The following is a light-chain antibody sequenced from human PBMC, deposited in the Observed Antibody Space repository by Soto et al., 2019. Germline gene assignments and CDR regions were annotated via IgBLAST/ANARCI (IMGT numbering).Light chain of an antibody. CDR3: CSYAGSSTWV. V-gene: IGLV2-23*01. CDR2: EGS. CDR1: SSDVGTYNL. Sequence: QSVLTQPASVSGSPGHSSTISCTGTSSDVGTYNLVSWYQQHPGKAPKLMIYEGSKRPSGVSNRFSGSKSGNTASLTISGLQAEDEADYYCCSYAGSSTWVFGGGTKVTVL. J-gene: IGLJ2*01.